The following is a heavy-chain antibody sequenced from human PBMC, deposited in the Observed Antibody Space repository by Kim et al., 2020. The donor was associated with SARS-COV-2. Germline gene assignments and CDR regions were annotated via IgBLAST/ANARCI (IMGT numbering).Heavy chain of an antibody. V-gene: IGHV3-7*01. Sequence: GGSLRLSCAASGFTFSSYWMSWVRQAPGKGLEWVANIKQDGSEKYYVDSVKGRFTISRDNAKNSLYLQMNSLRAEDTAVYYCAREGGVYDFWSGYYADAFDIWGQGTMVTVSS. J-gene: IGHJ3*02. CDR1: GFTFSSYW. CDR3: AREGGVYDFWSGYYADAFDI. D-gene: IGHD3-3*01. CDR2: IKQDGSEK.